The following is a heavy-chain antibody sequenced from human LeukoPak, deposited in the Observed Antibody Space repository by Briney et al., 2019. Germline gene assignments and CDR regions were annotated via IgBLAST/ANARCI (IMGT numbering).Heavy chain of an antibody. CDR3: ARAEGYDFPIYFDY. CDR1: GFTFSSYW. D-gene: IGHD2-2*01. J-gene: IGHJ4*02. V-gene: IGHV3-7*01. CDR2: IKQDGSGK. Sequence: GGSLRLSCAASGFTFSSYWMSWVRQAPGKGLEWVANIKQDGSGKYYVDSVKGRFTISRDNAKNSLYLQMNSLRAEDTAVYYCARAEGYDFPIYFDYWGQGTLVTVSS.